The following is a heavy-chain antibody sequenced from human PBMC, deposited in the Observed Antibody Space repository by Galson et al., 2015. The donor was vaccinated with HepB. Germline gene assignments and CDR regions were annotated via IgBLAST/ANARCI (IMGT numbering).Heavy chain of an antibody. CDR3: ARDDAWGEFRGGPWCAFVI. CDR1: GFTFSSYS. J-gene: IGHJ3*02. V-gene: IGHV3-21*01. Sequence: SLRLSCAASGFTFSSYSMNWVRQAPGKGLEWVSSISSSSSYIYYADSVKGRFTISRDNAKNSLYLQMNSLRAEDTAVYYCARDDAWGEFRGGPWCAFVIWGQGTMVTVSS. D-gene: IGHD3-10*01. CDR2: ISSSSSYI.